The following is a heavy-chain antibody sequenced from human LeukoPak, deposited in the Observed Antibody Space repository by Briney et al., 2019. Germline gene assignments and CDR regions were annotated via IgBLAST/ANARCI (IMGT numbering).Heavy chain of an antibody. CDR1: GFTFDDYA. D-gene: IGHD3-22*01. CDR2: ISWNSANI. V-gene: IGHV3-9*01. Sequence: GGSLRLSCEASGFTFDDYAMHWVRQAPGKGLEWVSGISWNSANIAYGDSVKGRFTISRDNARNSLYLQMNSLRADDTALYYCARGSGYSPLFDCWGQGTLVTVSS. J-gene: IGHJ4*02. CDR3: ARGSGYSPLFDC.